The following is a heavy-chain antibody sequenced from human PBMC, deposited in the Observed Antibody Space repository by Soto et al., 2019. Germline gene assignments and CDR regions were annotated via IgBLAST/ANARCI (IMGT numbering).Heavy chain of an antibody. CDR1: GFTFSSYA. D-gene: IGHD5-18*01. Sequence: GGSLRLSCAASGFTFSSYAMHWVRQAPGKGLEWVAVISYDGSNKYYADSAKGRFTISRDNSKNTLYLQMNSLRAEDTAVYYCARDGGRWIQLWLLANWFDPWGQGTLVTVSS. CDR2: ISYDGSNK. J-gene: IGHJ5*02. V-gene: IGHV3-30-3*01. CDR3: ARDGGRWIQLWLLANWFDP.